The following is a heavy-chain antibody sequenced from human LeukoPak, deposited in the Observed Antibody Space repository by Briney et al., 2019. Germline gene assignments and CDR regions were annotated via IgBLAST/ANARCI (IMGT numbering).Heavy chain of an antibody. V-gene: IGHV4-38-2*02. J-gene: IGHJ4*02. D-gene: IGHD3-10*01. CDR2: IYHSGST. CDR1: GYSISSGYY. CDR3: ARDIYYGSGSHFDY. Sequence: SETLSLTCTVSGYSISSGYYWGWIRQPPGKGLGWSGSIYHSGSTYYNPSLKSRVTISVDTSKNQFSLKLSSVTAADTAVYYCARDIYYGSGSHFDYWGQGTLVTVSS.